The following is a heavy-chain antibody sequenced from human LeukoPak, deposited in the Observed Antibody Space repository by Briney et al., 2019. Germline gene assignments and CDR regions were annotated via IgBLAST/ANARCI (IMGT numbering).Heavy chain of an antibody. Sequence: SETLSLTCAVYGGSFSGYYWSWIRQPPGKGLEWIGEINHSGSTNYNPSLKSRVTISVDTSKNQFSLKLSSVTAADTAVYYCARGPGGYYDFWSGYLPDAFDIWGQGTMVTVSS. CDR3: ARGPGGYYDFWSGYLPDAFDI. V-gene: IGHV4-34*01. CDR1: GGSFSGYY. D-gene: IGHD3-3*01. CDR2: INHSGST. J-gene: IGHJ3*02.